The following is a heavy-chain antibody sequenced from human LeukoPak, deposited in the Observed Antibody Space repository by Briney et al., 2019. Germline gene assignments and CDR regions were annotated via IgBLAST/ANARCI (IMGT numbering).Heavy chain of an antibody. J-gene: IGHJ4*02. D-gene: IGHD6-19*01. CDR1: GGSISSGDYS. CDR3: ARALYSSGWSDY. V-gene: IGHV4-61*08. CDR2: IYYSGST. Sequence: SETLSLTCAVSGGSISSGDYSWSWIRQPPGKGLEWIGYIYYSGSTNYNPSLKSRVTISVDTSKNQFSLKLSSVTAADTAVYYCARALYSSGWSDYWGQGTLVTVSS.